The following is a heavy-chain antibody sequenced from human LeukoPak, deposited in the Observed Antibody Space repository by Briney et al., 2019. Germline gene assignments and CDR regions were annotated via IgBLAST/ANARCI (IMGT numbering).Heavy chain of an antibody. J-gene: IGHJ3*02. V-gene: IGHV4-31*11. D-gene: IGHD3-22*01. Sequence: SQTLSLTCAVSGGSISSGGYYCSWIRQHPGKGLEWIGYIYYSGSTYYNPSLKSRVTISVDTSKNQFSLKLSSVTAADTAVYYCARDYYDSSGYPVDAFDIWGQGTMVTVSS. CDR3: ARDYYDSSGYPVDAFDI. CDR1: GGSISSGGYY. CDR2: IYYSGST.